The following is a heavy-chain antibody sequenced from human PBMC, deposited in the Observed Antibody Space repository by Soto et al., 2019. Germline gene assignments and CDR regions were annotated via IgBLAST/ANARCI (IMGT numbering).Heavy chain of an antibody. CDR3: ARGDYYDSSGPFSDAFDI. J-gene: IGHJ3*02. V-gene: IGHV3-7*04. CDR1: GFTFSPYY. CDR2: TTQDGNDK. D-gene: IGHD3-22*01. Sequence: LRLSCAASGFTFSPYYMSWVRQAPGKGLEWLAMTTQDGNDKHYVDSVRGRFTISRDSAKNSLYLQMNSLRAEDTAVYYCARGDYYDSSGPFSDAFDIWGQGTMVTVSS.